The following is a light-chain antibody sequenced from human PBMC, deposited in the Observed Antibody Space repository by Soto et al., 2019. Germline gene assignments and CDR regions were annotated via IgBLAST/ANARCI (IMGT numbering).Light chain of an antibody. CDR3: AAWDGSLNGVV. CDR2: SNT. CDR1: SSNIGSNT. J-gene: IGLJ2*01. Sequence: QAVVTRPPSASGTPGQRVTVSCSGSSSNIGSNTVNWYQQLPGTAPKLLIHSNTQRPSGVPDRFSGSKSDTSASLAISGLESEDEADYYCAAWDGSLNGVVFGGGTKVTVL. V-gene: IGLV1-44*01.